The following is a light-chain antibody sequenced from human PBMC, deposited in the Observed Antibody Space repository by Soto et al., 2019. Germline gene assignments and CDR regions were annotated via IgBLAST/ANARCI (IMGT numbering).Light chain of an antibody. J-gene: IGLJ1*01. Sequence: QSALTQPPSASGSPGQSVAISCTGTSSDVGGYNYVSWYQQHPGKAPKLMIYEVNKRPSGVPDRFSGSKSGNTASLTVSGLQAGDEADYYCSSYAGSSNVFGTGTNVTVL. V-gene: IGLV2-8*01. CDR1: SSDVGGYNY. CDR3: SSYAGSSNV. CDR2: EVN.